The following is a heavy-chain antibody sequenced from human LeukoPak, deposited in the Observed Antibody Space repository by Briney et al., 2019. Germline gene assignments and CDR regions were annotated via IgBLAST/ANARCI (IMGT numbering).Heavy chain of an antibody. CDR2: IKGDGSHT. D-gene: IGHD1-14*01. Sequence: PGGSLRLSCAASVFTFSNYWMHWVRQAPGKGLVWVSRIKGDGSHTIYADSVKGRFTISRDNAKNTLYLQMKSLRDEDTAVYYCVRDWDHFDFDSWGQGTLVTVSS. CDR3: VRDWDHFDFDS. CDR1: VFTFSNYW. J-gene: IGHJ5*01. V-gene: IGHV3-74*01.